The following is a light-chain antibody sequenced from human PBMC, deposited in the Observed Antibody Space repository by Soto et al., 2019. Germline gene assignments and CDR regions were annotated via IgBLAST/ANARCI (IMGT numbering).Light chain of an antibody. Sequence: QSALTQPASLSGSPGQSITISCTGTSSDVGGYNYVSWYQQHPGKAPKLMIYEVSNRPSGVSNRFSGSQSGNKASLTISGLQAEDEADYYCSSYTSSSSVVFGGGTKLTVL. CDR3: SSYTSSSSVV. J-gene: IGLJ2*01. CDR1: SSDVGGYNY. V-gene: IGLV2-14*01. CDR2: EVS.